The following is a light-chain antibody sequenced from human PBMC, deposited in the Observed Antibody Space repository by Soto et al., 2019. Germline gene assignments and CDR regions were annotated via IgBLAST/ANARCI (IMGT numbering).Light chain of an antibody. CDR3: QRYNTYSTWT. CDR2: DAS. CDR1: QSISRY. Sequence: DIQMTQSPSTLSASVGDRVTITCRASQSISRYLAWYQQKPGKAPKLLIYDASSLESGVPSRFSGSGSGTEFTLTISSLQPDDFATYYCQRYNTYSTWTFGQGTKVDIK. V-gene: IGKV1-5*01. J-gene: IGKJ1*01.